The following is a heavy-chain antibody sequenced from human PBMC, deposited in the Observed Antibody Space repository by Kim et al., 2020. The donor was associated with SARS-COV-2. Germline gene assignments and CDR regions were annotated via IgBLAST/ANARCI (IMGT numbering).Heavy chain of an antibody. V-gene: IGHV3-48*02. J-gene: IGHJ6*02. CDR3: ANHYGSGSYSGWNISKDYSYGMDV. Sequence: GGSLRLSCAASGFTFSSYSMNWVRQAPGKGLEWVSYISSSSSSIYYADSVKGRFTISRDNAKNSLYLQMNSLRDEDTAVYYCANHYGSGSYSGWNISKDYSYGMDVWGQGTPVTVSS. CDR2: ISSSSSSI. D-gene: IGHD3-10*01. CDR1: GFTFSSYS.